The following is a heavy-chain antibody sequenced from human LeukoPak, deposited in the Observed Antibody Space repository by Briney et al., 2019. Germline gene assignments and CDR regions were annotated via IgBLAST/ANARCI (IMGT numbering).Heavy chain of an antibody. D-gene: IGHD4-17*01. CDR1: GFTFSSYG. CDR3: ARDPNGDYIGAFDM. CDR2: IRGGGTSE. Sequence: GGSLRLSCAASGFTFSSYGMNWVRQAPGKGLEWVSAIRGGGTSEFYADSVKGRFRISRDNSKDTLFLQMNSLRAEDTAVYYCARDPNGDYIGAFDMWGPGTMVTVSS. J-gene: IGHJ3*02. V-gene: IGHV3-23*01.